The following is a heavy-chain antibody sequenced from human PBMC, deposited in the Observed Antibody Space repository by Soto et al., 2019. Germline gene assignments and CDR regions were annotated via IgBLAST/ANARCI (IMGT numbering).Heavy chain of an antibody. Sequence: QVQLQESGPGLVKPSQTLSLTRTVSGGSISSGGYYWSWIRQHPGKGLEWIGYIYYSGSTYYNPSLKSRVTISVDTSKNQFSLKLSSVTAADTAVYYCARVLLWFGEYDAFDIWGQGTMVTVSS. J-gene: IGHJ3*02. CDR3: ARVLLWFGEYDAFDI. CDR1: GGSISSGGYY. V-gene: IGHV4-31*03. D-gene: IGHD3-10*01. CDR2: IYYSGST.